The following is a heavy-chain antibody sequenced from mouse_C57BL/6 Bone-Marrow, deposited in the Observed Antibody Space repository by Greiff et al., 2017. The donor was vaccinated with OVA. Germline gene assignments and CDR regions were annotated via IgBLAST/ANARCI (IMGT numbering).Heavy chain of an antibody. D-gene: IGHD2-5*01. CDR1: GYTFTTYP. Sequence: VKLVESGAELVKPGASVKMSCKASGYTFTTYPIEWMKQNHGKSLEWIGNFHPYNDDTKYNEKFKGKATLTVEKSSSTVYLELSRLTSDDSAVYYFARGDYSKGAMDYWGQGTSVTVSS. V-gene: IGHV1-47*01. J-gene: IGHJ4*01. CDR2: FHPYNDDT. CDR3: ARGDYSKGAMDY.